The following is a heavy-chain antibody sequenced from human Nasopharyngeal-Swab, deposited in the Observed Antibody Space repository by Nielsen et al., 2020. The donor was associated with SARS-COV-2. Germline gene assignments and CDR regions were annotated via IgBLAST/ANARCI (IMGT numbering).Heavy chain of an antibody. D-gene: IGHD2-15*01. Sequence: ASVKVSCKASGYTFTRYYIHWVRQAPGQGLEWMGIINPGGGSARYSQNFQGRVTMTRDTSTSTVYMELSSLRSEDTAVYYCARGGDPREVVAATDCFDPWGHGTLVTVSS. CDR2: INPGGGSA. CDR1: GYTFTRYY. V-gene: IGHV1-46*01. J-gene: IGHJ5*02. CDR3: ARGGDPREVVAATDCFDP.